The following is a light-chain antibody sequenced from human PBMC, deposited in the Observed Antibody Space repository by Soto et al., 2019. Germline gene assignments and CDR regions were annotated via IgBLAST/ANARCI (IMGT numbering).Light chain of an antibody. CDR3: QHYKIYPWT. Sequence: DLQMTQSPPTLSASVGDRVTITCRASQSVDTWVAWYQQKPGKPPKVLIYGAAGLARGVPSRFGGSGSGTEFTFTINSLQADDFATYYCQHYKIYPWTFGQGTKVEVK. V-gene: IGKV1-5*01. J-gene: IGKJ1*01. CDR2: GAA. CDR1: QSVDTW.